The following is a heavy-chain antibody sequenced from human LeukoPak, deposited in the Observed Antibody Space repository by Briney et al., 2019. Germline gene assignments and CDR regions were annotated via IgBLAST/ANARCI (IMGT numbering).Heavy chain of an antibody. CDR2: IRGDGSST. J-gene: IGHJ4*02. CDR1: GFTFSSHW. D-gene: IGHD3-10*01. V-gene: IGHV3-74*01. CDR3: ARDRASPFDY. Sequence: GGSLRLSCAASGFTFSSHWMHWVRQAPGKGLVWVSGIRGDGSSTSYADSVKCRFTISRDNAKNTLYLQMNSLPAEDTAVYYCARDRASPFDYWGQGTLVTVSS.